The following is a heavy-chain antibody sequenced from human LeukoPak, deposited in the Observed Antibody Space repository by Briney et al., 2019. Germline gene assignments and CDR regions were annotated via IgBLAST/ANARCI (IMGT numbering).Heavy chain of an antibody. Sequence: ASVKVSCKASGYTFTNYGISWVRQAPGQGLEWMGWISAYNGNTNYAQKFQGRVTMTRNTSISTAYMELSSLRSEDTAVYYCARGELGGYYFDYWGQGTLVTVSS. CDR2: ISAYNGNT. CDR3: ARGELGGYYFDY. V-gene: IGHV1-18*01. J-gene: IGHJ4*02. D-gene: IGHD7-27*01. CDR1: GYTFTNYG.